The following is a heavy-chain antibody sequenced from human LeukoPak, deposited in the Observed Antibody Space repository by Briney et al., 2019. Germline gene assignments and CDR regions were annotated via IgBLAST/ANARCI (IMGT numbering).Heavy chain of an antibody. Sequence: GGSLRLSCAASGFTFSDSYMTWVRQAPGKGVEWVAYIRGSGHDINYSDSVKGRFTISRDNAKNSLYLQMSSLRVEDTAVYYCTRDPRHFDSCGQGTLVTVSS. CDR1: GFTFSDSY. V-gene: IGHV3-11*04. CDR2: IRGSGHDI. D-gene: IGHD6-6*01. J-gene: IGHJ5*01. CDR3: TRDPRHFDS.